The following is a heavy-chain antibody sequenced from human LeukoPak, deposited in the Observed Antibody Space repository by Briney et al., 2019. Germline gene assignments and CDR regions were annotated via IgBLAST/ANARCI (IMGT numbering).Heavy chain of an antibody. CDR3: ARVSHDYSSSSLYYFDY. J-gene: IGHJ4*02. D-gene: IGHD6-6*01. V-gene: IGHV4-59*12. CDR1: GGSISSYY. Sequence: SETLSLTCTVSGGSISSYYWSWIRQPPGKGLEWIGYIYHSGSTYYNPSLKSRVTISVDRSKNQFSLKLSSVTAADTAVYYCARVSHDYSSSSLYYFDYWGQGTLVTVSS. CDR2: IYHSGST.